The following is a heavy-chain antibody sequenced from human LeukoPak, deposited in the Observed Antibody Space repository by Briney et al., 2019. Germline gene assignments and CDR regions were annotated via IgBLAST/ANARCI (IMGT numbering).Heavy chain of an antibody. CDR2: MYYSGST. J-gene: IGHJ5*02. CDR3: ARPYYYDSRIDP. Sequence: SQTLSLTCTVSGGSISSGDYYWSWIRQPPGKGLEWIAYMYYSGSTYYNPSLKSRVTMSADTSKTQLSLKLSSVTAADTAVYYCARPYYYDSRIDPWGQGILVTVSS. CDR1: GGSISSGDYY. V-gene: IGHV4-30-4*01. D-gene: IGHD3-22*01.